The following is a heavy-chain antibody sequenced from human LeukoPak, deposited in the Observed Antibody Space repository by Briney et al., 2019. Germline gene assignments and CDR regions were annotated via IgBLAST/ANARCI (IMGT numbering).Heavy chain of an antibody. Sequence: TGGSLRLSCAASGFTFNSYAMSWVRQAPEKGLEWVATISGSGGGTYYADSVKGRFTISRDNSKNTLYLQMNSLRAEDTAVYYRAKDPITMIVVVPPLWGQGTLVTVSS. V-gene: IGHV3-23*01. D-gene: IGHD3-22*01. J-gene: IGHJ4*02. CDR2: ISGSGGGT. CDR1: GFTFNSYA. CDR3: AKDPITMIVVVPPL.